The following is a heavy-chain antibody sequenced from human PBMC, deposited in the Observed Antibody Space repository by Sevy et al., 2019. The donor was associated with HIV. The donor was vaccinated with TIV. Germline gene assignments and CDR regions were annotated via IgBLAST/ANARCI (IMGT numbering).Heavy chain of an antibody. V-gene: IGHV1-18*01. D-gene: IGHD2-15*01. CDR1: GYTFTSYR. J-gene: IGHJ4*02. CDR3: ARAYCRDGGCYSLAF. CDR2: ISPHNGDT. Sequence: ASVKVSCKVSGYTFTSYRITWVRQAPGQGLEWMGWISPHNGDTDYAQKFRGRVTMFTDTSTTTAYMELRSLRSDDTAVYYCARAYCRDGGCYSLAFWGQGTLVTVSS.